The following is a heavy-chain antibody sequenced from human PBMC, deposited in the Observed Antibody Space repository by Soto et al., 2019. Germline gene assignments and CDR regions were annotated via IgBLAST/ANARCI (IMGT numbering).Heavy chain of an antibody. V-gene: IGHV3-73*01. Sequence: EVQLVESGGGLVQPGGSLKLSCAASGFTFSGSAMHWVRQASGKGLEWVGRIRSKANSYATAYAASVKGRFTISRDDSKNTAYLQMNSLKTEDTAVYYCTRPPPRRAAGTSDRGRYYYYYYMDVWGKGTTVTVSS. J-gene: IGHJ6*03. CDR2: IRSKANSYAT. D-gene: IGHD6-13*01. CDR1: GFTFSGSA. CDR3: TRPPPRRAAGTSDRGRYYYYYYMDV.